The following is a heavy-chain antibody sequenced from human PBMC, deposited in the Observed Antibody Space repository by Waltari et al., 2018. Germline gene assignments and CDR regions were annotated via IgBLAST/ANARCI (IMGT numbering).Heavy chain of an antibody. CDR3: AAHLRQVTTEFAY. CDR1: AGSISSYF. Sequence: QVQLQESGPKLVKPSETLSLTCTVSAGSISSYFWSWIRQPPGKGLEWIGYIHYSGNTNSDTSRTSRVTISMDTSKNQVSRKLSSATAADTAVYYCAAHLRQVTTEFAYWGQGTLVTVSS. V-gene: IGHV4-59*01. D-gene: IGHD4-17*01. CDR2: IHYSGNT. J-gene: IGHJ4*02.